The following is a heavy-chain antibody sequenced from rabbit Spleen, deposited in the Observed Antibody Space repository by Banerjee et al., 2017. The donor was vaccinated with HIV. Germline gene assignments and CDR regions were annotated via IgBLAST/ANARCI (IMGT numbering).Heavy chain of an antibody. CDR2: IYGGSGGST. Sequence: QQLVESGGGLVKPGASLTLTCKASGVSFSSGYDMCWVRQAPGKGLEWIACIYGGSGGSTGYASGAKGRFTSSKTSSTPGTRQMASLTAADTATYFCARGSAAMTMVITGFYFNLWGPGTLVTVS. J-gene: IGHJ4*01. CDR3: ARGSAAMTMVITGFYFNL. CDR1: GVSFSSGYD. D-gene: IGHD2-1*01. V-gene: IGHV1S40*01.